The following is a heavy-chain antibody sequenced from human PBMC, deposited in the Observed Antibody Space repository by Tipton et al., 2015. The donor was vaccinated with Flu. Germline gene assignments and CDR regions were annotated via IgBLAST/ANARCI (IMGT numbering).Heavy chain of an antibody. J-gene: IGHJ4*02. CDR3: ARASGSGTYVIFDY. CDR2: IYTSGSA. D-gene: IGHD3-10*01. V-gene: IGHV4-61*02. Sequence: TLSLTCTVSGYSISSGFYWGWVRQPAGKGLEWIGRIYTSGSAIHNPSLKSRVTMSVDTSKNQFSLKLSSVTAADTAVYYCARASGSGTYVIFDYWGQGTLVTVSS. CDR1: GYSISSGFY.